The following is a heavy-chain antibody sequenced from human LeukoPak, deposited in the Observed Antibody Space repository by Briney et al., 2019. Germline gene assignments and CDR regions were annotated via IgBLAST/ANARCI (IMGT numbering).Heavy chain of an antibody. CDR2: ISSSSSYI. CDR3: ARVVYSWNAFDI. J-gene: IGHJ3*02. D-gene: IGHD1-20*01. CDR1: EFTFSSYT. Sequence: GGSLRLSCAASEFTFSSYTMNWVRQAPGKGLEWVSFISSSSSYIYYADSVKGRFTISKNNAKNSLYLQMNSLRAENTAVYYCARVVYSWNAFDIWGQGTMVTVSS. V-gene: IGHV3-21*01.